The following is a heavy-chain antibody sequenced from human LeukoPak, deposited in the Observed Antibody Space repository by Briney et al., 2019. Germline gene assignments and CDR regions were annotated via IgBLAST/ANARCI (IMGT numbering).Heavy chain of an antibody. D-gene: IGHD1-26*01. Sequence: GGSLRLSCAASGFTFTSYWMRWVRQAPGKGLVWVSRINIDGTNTRYADSVKGRFTISRDNAKNTLYLQMNSLRAEDTAVYYCARDQAQWELLSPPDYWGQGTLVTVSS. CDR2: INIDGTNT. CDR1: GFTFTSYW. CDR3: ARDQAQWELLSPPDY. J-gene: IGHJ4*02. V-gene: IGHV3-74*01.